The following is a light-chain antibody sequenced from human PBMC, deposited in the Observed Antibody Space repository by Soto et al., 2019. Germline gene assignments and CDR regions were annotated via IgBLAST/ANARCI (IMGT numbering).Light chain of an antibody. V-gene: IGLV2-14*01. J-gene: IGLJ1*01. Sequence: QSVLTKPASVSGSPGQSITISCTGTSRDVGGYNYVSWYQQHPGKAPKLMIYEVSNRPSGVSNRFSGSKSGNTASLTISGLQAEDEADYYCSSYTSSSTLYVFGTGTKVTVL. CDR3: SSYTSSSTLYV. CDR1: SRDVGGYNY. CDR2: EVS.